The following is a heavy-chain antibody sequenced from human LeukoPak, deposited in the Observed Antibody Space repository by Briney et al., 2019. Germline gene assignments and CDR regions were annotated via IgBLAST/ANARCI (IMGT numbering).Heavy chain of an antibody. J-gene: IGHJ6*02. Sequence: ASVKVSCKASGYTFTSYDINWVRQATGQGLEWMGWMNPNSGNTGYAQKFQGRVTMTRNTSISTAYMELSSLRSEDTAVYYCARTGGYYYDSSGSNPYPYYYYYYGMDVWGQGTTVTVSS. V-gene: IGHV1-8*01. CDR3: ARTGGYYYDSSGSNPYPYYYYYYGMDV. D-gene: IGHD3-22*01. CDR2: MNPNSGNT. CDR1: GYTFTSYD.